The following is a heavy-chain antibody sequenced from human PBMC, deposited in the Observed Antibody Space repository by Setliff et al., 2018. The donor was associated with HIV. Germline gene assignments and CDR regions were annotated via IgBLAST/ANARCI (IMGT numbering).Heavy chain of an antibody. CDR3: ARPYSTGWYYFDY. Sequence: ASVKVSCKASGYKLTGFYMHWIRQAPGQGLEWMGWINPISGGTNYAQNFQGRVTMTRDTSTNTAYMELSRLTSDDRAVYFCARPYSTGWYYFDYWGQGTLVTVSS. CDR1: GYKLTGFY. D-gene: IGHD6-19*01. CDR2: INPISGGT. J-gene: IGHJ4*02. V-gene: IGHV1-2*02.